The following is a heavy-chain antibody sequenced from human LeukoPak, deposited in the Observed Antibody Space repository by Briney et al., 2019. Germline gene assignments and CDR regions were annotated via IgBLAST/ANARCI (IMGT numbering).Heavy chain of an antibody. CDR2: TYHTGST. D-gene: IGHD1-26*01. CDR3: ARDRGSTGYYYLDS. J-gene: IGHJ4*02. V-gene: IGHV4-59*02. Sequence: PSETLSLTCSVSGGPVTQYYWSWIRQPPGKGLEWIGYTYHTGSTNYSPSLKSRVTMSVDASRNQFSLKLVSVTAADTADYYCARDRGSTGYYYLDSWGQGILVTVSS. CDR1: GGPVTQYY.